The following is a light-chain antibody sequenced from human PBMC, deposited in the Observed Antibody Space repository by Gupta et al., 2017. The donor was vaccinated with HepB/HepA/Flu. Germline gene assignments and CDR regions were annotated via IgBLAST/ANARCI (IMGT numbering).Light chain of an antibody. CDR3: MQYTWWPYT. CDR1: RSLVSTDGNTY. CDR2: KGS. V-gene: IGKV2-30*01. J-gene: IGKJ2*01. Sequence: DVVLTQSPLSLPVTLGQPASISCTSSRSLVSTDGNTYFDWFHQGPGQSPRRLIYKGSKRDSGVPDRFSGSGSGTDFTLKISRVEAEDLGVYYCMQYTWWPYTFGQGTKLEIK.